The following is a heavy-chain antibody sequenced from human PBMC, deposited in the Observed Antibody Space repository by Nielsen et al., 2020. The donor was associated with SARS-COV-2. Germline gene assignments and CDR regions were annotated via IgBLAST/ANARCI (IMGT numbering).Heavy chain of an antibody. Sequence: SVKVSCKASGGTFSSYAISWVRQAPGQGLEWMGGIIPIFGTANYAQKFQGRVTITADESTSTAYMELSSLRSEDTAVYYCARVGSGVVPGPLGIGMWYSYYYMDVWGKGTTVTVSS. V-gene: IGHV1-69*13. CDR3: ARVGSGVVPGPLGIGMWYSYYYMDV. J-gene: IGHJ6*03. CDR1: GGTFSSYA. CDR2: IIPIFGTA. D-gene: IGHD2-2*01.